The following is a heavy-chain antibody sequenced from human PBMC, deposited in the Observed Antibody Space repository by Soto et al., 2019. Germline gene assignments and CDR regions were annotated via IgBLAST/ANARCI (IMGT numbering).Heavy chain of an antibody. CDR2: INHSGST. J-gene: IGHJ6*02. CDR1: GGSFSGYY. V-gene: IGHV4-34*01. Sequence: TLSLTCAVYGGSFSGYYWSWIRQPPGKGLEWIGEINHSGSTNYNPSLKSRVTISVDTSKNQFSLKLSSVTAADTAVYYCARRSSSYYYYYGMDVWGQGTTVTVSS. D-gene: IGHD6-6*01. CDR3: ARRSSSYYYYYGMDV.